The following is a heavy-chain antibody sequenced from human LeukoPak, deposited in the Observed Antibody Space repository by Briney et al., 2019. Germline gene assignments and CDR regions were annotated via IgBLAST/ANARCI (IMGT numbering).Heavy chain of an antibody. D-gene: IGHD4-23*01. CDR3: AREGQESGGKDY. J-gene: IGHJ4*02. CDR1: GFTLSGYW. V-gene: IGHV3-74*01. CDR2: INSDETST. Sequence: GGSLTLSCVASGFTLSGYWMHWVRQVPGKGLVWVSRINSDETSTSYADSVKGRFTISRDNAKNTLYLQMNSLRAEDTAVYYCAREGQESGGKDYWGQGTRVTVSS.